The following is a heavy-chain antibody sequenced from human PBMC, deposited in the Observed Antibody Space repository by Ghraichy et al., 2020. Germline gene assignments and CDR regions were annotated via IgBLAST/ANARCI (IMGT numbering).Heavy chain of an antibody. V-gene: IGHV4-59*08. CDR1: GGSISSYY. CDR2: IYYIGST. Sequence: SETLSLTCTVSGGSISSYYWSWIRQPPGKGLEWIGYIYYIGSTNYNPSLKSRVTISVDTSKNQFSLRLSSVTAADTAVYYCARRGVGHVFDIWGQGTMVTVSS. J-gene: IGHJ3*02. CDR3: ARRGVGHVFDI. D-gene: IGHD1-26*01.